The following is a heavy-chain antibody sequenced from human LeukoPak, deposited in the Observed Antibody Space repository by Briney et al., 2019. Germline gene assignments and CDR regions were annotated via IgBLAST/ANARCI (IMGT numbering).Heavy chain of an antibody. V-gene: IGHV4-30-4*07. CDR3: ARESNYHGSGTGWFDP. CDR2: FYYSGST. Sequence: SETLSLTCAVYGGSFSGYSWSWIRQPPGKGLEWIGYFYYSGSTYYNPSLKSRVTISVDTSKNQLSLKLSSVTAADTAVYYCARESNYHGSGTGWFDPWGQGTLVTVSS. D-gene: IGHD3-10*01. CDR1: GGSFSGYS. J-gene: IGHJ5*02.